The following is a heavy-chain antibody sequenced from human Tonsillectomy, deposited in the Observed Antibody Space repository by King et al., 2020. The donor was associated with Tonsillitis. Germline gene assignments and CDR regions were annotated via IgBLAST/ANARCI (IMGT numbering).Heavy chain of an antibody. D-gene: IGHD3-3*01. CDR2: IRYDGSNK. V-gene: IGHV3-30*02. Sequence: VQLVESGGGVVQPGGSLRLSCAASGFTFSNYGMHWVRQAPGKGLEWVAFIRYDGSNKYYADSVKGRFTISRDNSKSTLYLQMNSLRAEDTAVYYCAKVGAYYDLDYWGQGTLVTVSS. CDR1: GFTFSNYG. CDR3: AKVGAYYDLDY. J-gene: IGHJ4*02.